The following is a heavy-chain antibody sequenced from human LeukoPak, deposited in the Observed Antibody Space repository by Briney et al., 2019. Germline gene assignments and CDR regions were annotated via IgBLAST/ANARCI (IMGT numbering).Heavy chain of an antibody. CDR2: IIPIFGTA. V-gene: IGHV1-69*01. CDR3: SRGGAYIWFGELNWFDP. D-gene: IGHD3-10*01. Sequence: SVKVSCKASGGTFSSYAISCVRQAPGPGREWMGGIIPIFGTANYAQKFHGRVTITADESTSTAHMALSRLRSEHTAVHYSSRGGAYIWFGELNWFDPWGQGTLVTVSS. CDR1: GGTFSSYA. J-gene: IGHJ5*02.